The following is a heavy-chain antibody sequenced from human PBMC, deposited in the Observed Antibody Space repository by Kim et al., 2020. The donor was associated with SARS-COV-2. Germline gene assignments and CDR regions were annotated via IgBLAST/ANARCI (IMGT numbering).Heavy chain of an antibody. Sequence: SVKVSCKASGGTFSSYAISWVRQAPGQGLEWMGGIIPIFGTANYAQKFQGRVTITADESTSTAYMELSSLRSEDTAVYYCARDEPITIFGVVTSHYGMDVWGQGTTVTVSS. J-gene: IGHJ6*02. CDR2: IIPIFGTA. D-gene: IGHD3-3*01. V-gene: IGHV1-69*13. CDR1: GGTFSSYA. CDR3: ARDEPITIFGVVTSHYGMDV.